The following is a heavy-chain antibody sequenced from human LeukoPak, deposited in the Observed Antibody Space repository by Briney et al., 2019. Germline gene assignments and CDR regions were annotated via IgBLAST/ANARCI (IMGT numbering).Heavy chain of an antibody. D-gene: IGHD6-19*01. Sequence: GSLRLSCAASGFTFSSYSMNWVRQAPGKGLEWVSSISSSSSYIYYADSVKGRFTISRDNAKNSLYLQMNSLRAEDTAVYYCARAQSSGWTDAFDIWGQGTMVTVSS. CDR1: GFTFSSYS. J-gene: IGHJ3*02. CDR3: ARAQSSGWTDAFDI. V-gene: IGHV3-21*01. CDR2: ISSSSSYI.